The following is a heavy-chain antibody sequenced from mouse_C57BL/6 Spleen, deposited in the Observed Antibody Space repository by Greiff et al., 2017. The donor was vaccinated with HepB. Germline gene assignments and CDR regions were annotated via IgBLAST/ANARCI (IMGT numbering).Heavy chain of an antibody. Sequence: VQGVESGPGLVQPSQSLSITCTVSGFSLTSYGVHWVRQSPGKCLEWLGVIWSGGSTDYNAAFISRLSISKGNSKSQVFFKMNSLQADDTAIYYCARTTGGYWYFDVWGTGTTVTVSS. V-gene: IGHV2-2*01. CDR2: IWSGGST. D-gene: IGHD4-1*02. J-gene: IGHJ1*03. CDR3: ARTTGGYWYFDV. CDR1: GFSLTSYG.